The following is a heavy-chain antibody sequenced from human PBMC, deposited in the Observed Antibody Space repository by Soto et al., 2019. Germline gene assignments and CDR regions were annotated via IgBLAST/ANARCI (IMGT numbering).Heavy chain of an antibody. CDR2: IRDSGHTT. Sequence: EVQLLESGGGLVQPGGSLRLSCAASGFTFSTYSMTWVRQAPGKGLEWVSTIRDSGHTTHYADSVRGRFAISRDNSKNTLFMQMNSLRAEDTAVYYCARVKAQILSSGWYGGDAIWGQGTMFTVSS. J-gene: IGHJ3*02. V-gene: IGHV3-23*01. CDR1: GFTFSTYS. D-gene: IGHD6-19*01. CDR3: ARVKAQILSSGWYGGDAI.